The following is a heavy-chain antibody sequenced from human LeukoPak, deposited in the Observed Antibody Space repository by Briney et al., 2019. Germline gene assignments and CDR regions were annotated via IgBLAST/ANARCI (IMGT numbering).Heavy chain of an antibody. CDR2: ISTDASDI. V-gene: IGHV3-74*01. J-gene: IGHJ4*02. CDR1: GFTFSDYW. D-gene: IGHD7-27*01. CDR3: ARDRSMTNGGFDY. Sequence: GGSLRLSCAASGFTFSDYWMHWVRQAPGKGLVWVSHISTDASDITYADSVKGRFTIYRENAKNTLYLQMNSLRAEDTAVYYCARDRSMTNGGFDYWGQGSLVTVSS.